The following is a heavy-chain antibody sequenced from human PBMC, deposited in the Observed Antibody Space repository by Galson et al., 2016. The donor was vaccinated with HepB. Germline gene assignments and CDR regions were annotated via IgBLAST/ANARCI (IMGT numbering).Heavy chain of an antibody. D-gene: IGHD2-21*02. J-gene: IGHJ4*02. CDR2: ISYDAKNV. V-gene: IGHV3-30*03. CDR1: GFSLSNSA. CDR3: AADATTIVTAFDY. Sequence: LSCAASGFSLSNSAMHWDRQAPGKGLEWVAKISYDAKNVYYAESVRGRSAISRDYSKNALYLEMNSLRVEDTAVYYCAADATTIVTAFDYWGQGTLVTVSS.